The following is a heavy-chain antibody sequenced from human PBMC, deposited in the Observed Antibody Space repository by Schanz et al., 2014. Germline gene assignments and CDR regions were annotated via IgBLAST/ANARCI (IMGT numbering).Heavy chain of an antibody. CDR2: ISPSGDT. J-gene: IGHJ3*01. CDR3: AGAAVGFIVDAFDL. CDR1: GFRFKTYE. D-gene: IGHD6-19*01. V-gene: IGHV3-13*01. Sequence: EVQLVESGGIVVRPGGSLRLSCAVSGFRFKTYEMNWVRQVRGKGLEWVSSISPSGDTHYLASVKGRFTISRENAKSSLYLQMDHLRVEDTAAYYCAGAAVGFIVDAFDLWGRGTMVIVSS.